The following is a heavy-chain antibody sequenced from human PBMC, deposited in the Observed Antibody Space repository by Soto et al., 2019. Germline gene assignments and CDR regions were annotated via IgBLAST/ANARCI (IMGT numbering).Heavy chain of an antibody. D-gene: IGHD3-3*01. V-gene: IGHV4-34*01. CDR3: ARAYYDFWSGYYTGEGYYYYYMDV. Sequence: SETLSLTCAVYGGSFSGYYWSWIRQPPGKGLEWIGEINHSGSTNYNPSLKSRVTISVDTSKNQFSLKLSSVTAADTAVYYCARAYYDFWSGYYTGEGYYYYYMDVWGKGTTVTVSS. CDR2: INHSGST. CDR1: GGSFSGYY. J-gene: IGHJ6*03.